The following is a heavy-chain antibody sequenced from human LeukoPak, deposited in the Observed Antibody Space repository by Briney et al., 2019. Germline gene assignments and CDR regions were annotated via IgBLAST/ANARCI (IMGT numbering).Heavy chain of an antibody. CDR1: GFTFSSYG. Sequence: GGSLRLSYAASGFTFSSYGMHWVRQAPGKGLEWVAVIWYDGSNKYYADSVKGRFTISGDNSKNTLYLQMNSLRAEDTAVYYCARALSGIAAAGVDYWGQGTLVTVSS. J-gene: IGHJ4*02. D-gene: IGHD6-13*01. CDR3: ARALSGIAAAGVDY. V-gene: IGHV3-33*08. CDR2: IWYDGSNK.